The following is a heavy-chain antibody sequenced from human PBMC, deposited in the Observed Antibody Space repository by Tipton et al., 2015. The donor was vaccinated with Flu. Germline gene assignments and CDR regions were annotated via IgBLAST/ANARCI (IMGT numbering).Heavy chain of an antibody. CDR2: IYHSGKT. Sequence: TLSLTCNVFGVSSSRHYWDWIRQSPGKGPEWIAYIYHSGKTKYNPSLKSRVAISLDTAKNQVSLKLNYVTAADTAIYYCARDLGSGRFDYWGPGIQVTVSS. J-gene: IGHJ4*02. D-gene: IGHD3-10*01. CDR1: GVSSSRHY. V-gene: IGHV4-59*11. CDR3: ARDLGSGRFDY.